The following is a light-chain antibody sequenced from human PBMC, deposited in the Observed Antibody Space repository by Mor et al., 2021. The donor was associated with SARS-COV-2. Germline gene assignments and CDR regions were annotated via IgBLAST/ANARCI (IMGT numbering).Light chain of an antibody. J-gene: IGKJ4*01. CDR3: QQYGGSSLT. Sequence: RPGQVPRVLVYGASTRATGTPDRFSGSGSGTDFTISRLEPEDFAVYYCQQYGGSSLTFGGGTRVDI. V-gene: IGKV3-20*01. CDR2: GAS.